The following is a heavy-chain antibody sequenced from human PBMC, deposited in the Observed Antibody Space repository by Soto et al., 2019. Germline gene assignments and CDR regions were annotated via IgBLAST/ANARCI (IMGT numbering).Heavy chain of an antibody. J-gene: IGHJ5*02. V-gene: IGHV4-4*08. Sequence: XXTLSLPFTVSGGSIRSYYWRWIPQPPGKGLEWSGTFYYSGSTYYNPSLESRVTISVDTSKNQFSLKLSSVTAADTAVYYCARERPDGARLDPWGQGTLVTVSS. CDR1: GGSIRSYY. D-gene: IGHD6-6*01. CDR3: ARERPDGARLDP. CDR2: FYYSGST.